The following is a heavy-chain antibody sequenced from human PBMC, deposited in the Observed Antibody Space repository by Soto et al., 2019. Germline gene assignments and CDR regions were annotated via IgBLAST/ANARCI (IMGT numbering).Heavy chain of an antibody. J-gene: IGHJ3*02. D-gene: IGHD6-6*01. V-gene: IGHV1-2*04. CDR2: IYPYRGGT. CDR3: ARGGIAARPESDAFDI. CDR1: GYTFTDYY. Sequence: ASVKVSCKASGYTFTDYYMHWVRQAPGQGLEGMGWIYPYRGGTKYAQKCQGLVNMTRDTSISPAYMELSRLGSDDTAVDYGARGGIAARPESDAFDIWGQGTMVTVSS.